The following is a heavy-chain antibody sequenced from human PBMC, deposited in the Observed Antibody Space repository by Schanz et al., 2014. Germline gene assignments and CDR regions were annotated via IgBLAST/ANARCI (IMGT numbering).Heavy chain of an antibody. CDR2: IFYTGTT. J-gene: IGHJ4*02. D-gene: IGHD2-2*01. CDR1: GTSITSGAYF. V-gene: IGHV4-31*04. Sequence: QVRLQESGPGLVKPSQTLSLTCTVSGTSITSGAYFWTWLRQRPRKGLEWLGHIFYTGTTYFNPSLESRLLISVDTSKSQFSLRLSSVTAADTAIYYCSRGECSSTSCHEVAPPDDWGQGTLVTVSS. CDR3: SRGECSSTSCHEVAPPDD.